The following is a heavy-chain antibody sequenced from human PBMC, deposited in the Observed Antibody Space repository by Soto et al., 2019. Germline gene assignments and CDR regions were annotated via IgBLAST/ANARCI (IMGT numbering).Heavy chain of an antibody. CDR1: GFTFGDYY. Sequence: QVQLVESGGGLVKPGGSLRLSCAASGFTFGDYYMSWIRQAPGKGLEWVSYISSSGSTIYYADSVKGRFTISRDNAKNSLYLQMNSLRAEDTAVYYCARDLSEYCSGGSCYYYYYYMDVWGKGTTVTVSS. D-gene: IGHD2-15*01. CDR3: ARDLSEYCSGGSCYYYYYYMDV. V-gene: IGHV3-11*01. J-gene: IGHJ6*03. CDR2: ISSSGSTI.